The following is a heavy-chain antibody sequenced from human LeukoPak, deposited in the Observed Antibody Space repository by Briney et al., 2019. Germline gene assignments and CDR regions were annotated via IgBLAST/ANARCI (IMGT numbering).Heavy chain of an antibody. CDR1: GGSISSYY. Sequence: SETLSLSCTVSGGSISSYYWSWIRQPPGKGLEWIGYIYYSGSTSYNPSLKSRVTISVDTSKNQFSLKLSSVTAADTAVYYCERGQRLFDYWGQGTLVTVSS. CDR2: IYYSGST. D-gene: IGHD6-25*01. V-gene: IGHV4-59*01. CDR3: ERGQRLFDY. J-gene: IGHJ4*02.